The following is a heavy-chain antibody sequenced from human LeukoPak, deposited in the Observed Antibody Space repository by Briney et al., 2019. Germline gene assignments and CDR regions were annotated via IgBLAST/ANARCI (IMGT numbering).Heavy chain of an antibody. CDR1: GFTFSNYG. CDR3: AKGYDYNTDY. D-gene: IGHD4-11*01. V-gene: IGHV3-30*02. Sequence: GGSLRLSCVASGFTFSNYGMHWVRQAPGKGLEWVAFIRYDGSNKYYADSVKGRFTISRDNSKNTLYLQMNSLRAEDTALYYCAKGYDYNTDYWGQGTLVTVSS. CDR2: IRYDGSNK. J-gene: IGHJ4*02.